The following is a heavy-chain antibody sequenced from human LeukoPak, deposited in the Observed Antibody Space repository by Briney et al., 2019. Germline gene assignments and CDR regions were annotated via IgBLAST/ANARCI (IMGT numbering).Heavy chain of an antibody. CDR2: VHYSGST. J-gene: IGHJ4*02. CDR1: GVSIFSYY. Sequence: SETLSLTCSVSGVSIFSYYWNWIRQPPGKGLEWIGYVHYSGSTNYNPSLKSRVTISVDTSKSQFSLKLSSATAADTAVYYCATGRSIRCFDYWGRGTLLTVSS. CDR3: ATGRSIRCFDY. V-gene: IGHV4-59*08. D-gene: IGHD3-3*01.